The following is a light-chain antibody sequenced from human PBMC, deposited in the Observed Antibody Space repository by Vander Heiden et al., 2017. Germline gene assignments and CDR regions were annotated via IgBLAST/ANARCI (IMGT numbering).Light chain of an antibody. CDR2: GAS. CDR1: RSIGRN. J-gene: IGKJ1*01. V-gene: IGKV3-15*01. CDR3: QQYNNWPPSWT. Sequence: EIVRTQSPATLSVSRGERATLSCRASRSIGRNLAWYQQKPDQAPRLLIYGASARATGVTDRFSGSGSGTEFTLTISSLQSVDSAVYYCQQYNNWPPSWTFGQGTKVEV.